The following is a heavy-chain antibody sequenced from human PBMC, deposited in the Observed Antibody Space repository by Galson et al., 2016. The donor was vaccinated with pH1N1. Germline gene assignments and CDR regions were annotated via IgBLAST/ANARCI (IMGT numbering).Heavy chain of an antibody. D-gene: IGHD3-16*01. CDR2: IIPMFPTP. CDR3: ARPDQGAPYYYYGMDV. J-gene: IGHJ6*02. Sequence: SVKVSCKASGGTFSSHAIGSHAISWVRQAPGQGLEWMGGIIPMFPTPRYAQKFQDRVTITADASTSPAYMELSSLRSEDTAGYYCARPDQGAPYYYYGMDVWGQGTTVTVSS. CDR1: GGTFSSHAIGSHA. V-gene: IGHV1-69*13.